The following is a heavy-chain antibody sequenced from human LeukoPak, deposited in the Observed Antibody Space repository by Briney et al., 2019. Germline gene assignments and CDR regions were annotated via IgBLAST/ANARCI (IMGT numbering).Heavy chain of an antibody. D-gene: IGHD2/OR15-2a*01. J-gene: IGHJ6*02. CDR1: GGSISIFY. CDR2: IHSSGSI. CDR3: ARGTFKDGLDV. Sequence: PSETLSRTCTVSGGSISIFYWSWIRQPAGKGLDWIGRIHSSGSINHNPSLKSRVTLSVDTSKNQFSLKLTSVAAADTAVYYCARGTFKDGLDVWGQGTTVTVSS. V-gene: IGHV4-4*07.